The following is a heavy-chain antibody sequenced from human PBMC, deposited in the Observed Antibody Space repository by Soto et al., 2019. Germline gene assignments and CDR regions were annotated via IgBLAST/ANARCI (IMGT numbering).Heavy chain of an antibody. Sequence: PGGSLRLSCAASGFTFDDYAMHWVRQAPGKGLEWVSGISWNSGSIGYADSVKGRFTISRDNAKNSLYLQMNSLRAEDTALYYCAIDMSGYDFAAEFDFWGQGTLVTVSS. D-gene: IGHD5-12*01. CDR2: ISWNSGSI. CDR3: AIDMSGYDFAAEFDF. V-gene: IGHV3-9*01. CDR1: GFTFDDYA. J-gene: IGHJ4*02.